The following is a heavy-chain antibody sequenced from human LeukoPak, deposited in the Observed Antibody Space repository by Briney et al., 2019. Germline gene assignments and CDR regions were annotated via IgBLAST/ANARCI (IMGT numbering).Heavy chain of an antibody. Sequence: SVKVSFTASGGTFSSYAISWVRQAPGQGLEWMGRIIPIFGTANYAQKFQGRVTITADKSTSTAYMELSSLRSEDPAVYYCARAAYYDSSSERRVDYWGQGTLVTVSS. CDR2: IIPIFGTA. D-gene: IGHD3-22*01. J-gene: IGHJ4*02. CDR1: GGTFSSYA. CDR3: ARAAYYDSSSERRVDY. V-gene: IGHV1-69*06.